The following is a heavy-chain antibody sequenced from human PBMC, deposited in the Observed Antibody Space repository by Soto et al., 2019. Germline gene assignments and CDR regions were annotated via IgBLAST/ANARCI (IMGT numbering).Heavy chain of an antibody. D-gene: IGHD5-18*01. CDR1: GYTFTNND. Sequence: ASVKVSCKASGYTFTNNDVTWVRQATGQGLEWMGWMNPGSGDTGYAQKFQGRVTMTRNISIATAYMELSSLRSEDTAIYYCARMASFGSLNWFNPWGQGTLVTVSS. J-gene: IGHJ5*02. CDR3: ARMASFGSLNWFNP. V-gene: IGHV1-8*01. CDR2: MNPGSGDT.